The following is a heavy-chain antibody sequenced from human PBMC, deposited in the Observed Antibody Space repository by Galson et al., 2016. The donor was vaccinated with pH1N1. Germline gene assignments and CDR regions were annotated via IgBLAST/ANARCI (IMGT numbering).Heavy chain of an antibody. Sequence: SLRLSCAASGFTFTDCHMDWVRQAPGEGLEWVSFLTNTSATIYYADSVKGRFTIARDNAKNSLYLEMNSLRAEDTATYFRSRGRLDYSDYQCAFDIWGQGTMVTVSS. V-gene: IGHV3-48*03. CDR1: GFTFTDCH. J-gene: IGHJ3*02. CDR3: SRGRLDYSDYQCAFDI. CDR2: LTNTSATI. D-gene: IGHD4-11*01.